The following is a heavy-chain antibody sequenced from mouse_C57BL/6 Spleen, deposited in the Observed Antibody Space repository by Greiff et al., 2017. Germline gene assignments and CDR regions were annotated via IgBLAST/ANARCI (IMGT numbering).Heavy chain of an antibody. D-gene: IGHD2-3*01. CDR1: GYTFTSYW. V-gene: IGHV1-69*01. CDR2: IDPSDSYT. CDR3: ARWLLRYCEG. J-gene: IGHJ2*01. Sequence: VQLQQPGAELVMPGASVKLSCKASGYTFTSYWMHWVKQRPGQGLEWIGEIDPSDSYTNYNQKFKGKSTLSVDKSSSTAYMQLSSLTSEDSAVYYCARWLLRYCEGWGKGTTLTASS.